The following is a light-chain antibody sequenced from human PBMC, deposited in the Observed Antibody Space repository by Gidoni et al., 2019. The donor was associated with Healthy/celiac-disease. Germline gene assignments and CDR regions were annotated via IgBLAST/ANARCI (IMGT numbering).Light chain of an antibody. Sequence: AIRMTQSPSTFSASTGDRVTITCRASQGISSYLAWYQQKPGKAPKLMIYASYTLQSWFTSRFSGSGSGTDFTLTISCLQSEDFATYYCQQYYSYPRTFGQGTKVEIK. V-gene: IGKV1-8*01. CDR3: QQYYSYPRT. J-gene: IGKJ1*01. CDR2: ASY. CDR1: QGISSY.